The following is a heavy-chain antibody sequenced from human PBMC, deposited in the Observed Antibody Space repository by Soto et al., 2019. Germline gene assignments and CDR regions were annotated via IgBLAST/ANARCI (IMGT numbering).Heavy chain of an antibody. Sequence: SDTLSLTCALSGCSISGGCYSWSWIRQPPGKGLEWIVYIYHSGSTYYNPSLKSRVTISVDRSKNQFSLKLSSVTAADTAVYYCARVIAWSGNNWFDPWGQGTPVTVSS. J-gene: IGHJ5*02. CDR3: ARVIAWSGNNWFDP. D-gene: IGHD3-3*01. CDR1: GCSISGGCYS. CDR2: IYHSGST. V-gene: IGHV4-30-2*01.